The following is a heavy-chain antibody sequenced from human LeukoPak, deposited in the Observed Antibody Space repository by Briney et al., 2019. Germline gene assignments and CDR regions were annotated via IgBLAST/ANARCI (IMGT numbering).Heavy chain of an antibody. J-gene: IGHJ4*02. V-gene: IGHV3-11*04. CDR1: GFTFSDYY. Sequence: PGGSLILSCAASGFTFSDYYMSWIRQAPGKGLERVSYISSSGSTIYYADSVKGRFTISRDNAKNSLYLQMNSLRAEDTAVYYCARDQPIGYNYGYPFDYWGQGTLVTVSS. CDR2: ISSSGSTI. D-gene: IGHD5-18*01. CDR3: ARDQPIGYNYGYPFDY.